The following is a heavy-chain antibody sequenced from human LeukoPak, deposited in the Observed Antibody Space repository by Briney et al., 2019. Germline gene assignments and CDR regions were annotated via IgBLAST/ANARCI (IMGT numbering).Heavy chain of an antibody. V-gene: IGHV4-34*01. CDR3: ARGRAYYGSGSYYKGWFDP. D-gene: IGHD3-10*01. Sequence: SETLSLTCAVYGGSFSGYYWGWIRQPPGKGLEWIGEINHSGSTNYNPSLKSRVTISVDTSKNQFSLKLSSVTAADTAVYYCARGRAYYGSGSYYKGWFDPWGQGTLVTVSS. J-gene: IGHJ5*02. CDR2: INHSGST. CDR1: GGSFSGYY.